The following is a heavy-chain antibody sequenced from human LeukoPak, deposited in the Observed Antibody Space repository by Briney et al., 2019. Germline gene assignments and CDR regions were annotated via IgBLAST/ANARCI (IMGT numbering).Heavy chain of an antibody. J-gene: IGHJ5*02. V-gene: IGHV4-59*01. D-gene: IGHD2-2*01. CDR2: INYSGIT. Sequence: NPSETLSLTCTVSGGSISSYYWSWIRKPPGKGLEGIGYINYSGITNYNPSLKSRVTTSVDTSKNQFSLKLSSVTAADTAVYYCARASPSGGVVGDPWGQGTLVTVSS. CDR3: ARASPSGGVVGDP. CDR1: GGSISSYY.